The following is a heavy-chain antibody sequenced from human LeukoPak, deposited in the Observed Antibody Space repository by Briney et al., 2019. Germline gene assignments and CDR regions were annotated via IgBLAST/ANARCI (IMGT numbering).Heavy chain of an antibody. CDR3: AKMGAYSSSQIGYYYYYMDV. J-gene: IGHJ6*03. Sequence: PGGSLRLSCAASGFTFSSYAMSWVRQAPGKGLEWVSAISGSGGSTYYADSVKGRFTISRDNSKDTLYLQMNSLRAEDTAVYYCAKMGAYSSSQIGYYYYYMDVWGKGTTVTVSS. V-gene: IGHV3-23*01. CDR1: GFTFSSYA. CDR2: ISGSGGST. D-gene: IGHD6-13*01.